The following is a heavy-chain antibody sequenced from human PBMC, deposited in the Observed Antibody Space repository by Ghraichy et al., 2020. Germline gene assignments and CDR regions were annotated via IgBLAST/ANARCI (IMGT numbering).Heavy chain of an antibody. V-gene: IGHV3-21*01. CDR2: ISSSSSYI. Sequence: GGSLRLSCAASGFTFSNYSMNWVRQAPVKGLEWVSSISSSSSYIYYSDSVKGRFTISRDNAKNSLYLQMNSLRAEDTAVYYCARSLYVFWSGYYTLYYGMDVWGQGTTVPVFS. J-gene: IGHJ6*02. D-gene: IGHD3-3*01. CDR1: GFTFSNYS. CDR3: ARSLYVFWSGYYTLYYGMDV.